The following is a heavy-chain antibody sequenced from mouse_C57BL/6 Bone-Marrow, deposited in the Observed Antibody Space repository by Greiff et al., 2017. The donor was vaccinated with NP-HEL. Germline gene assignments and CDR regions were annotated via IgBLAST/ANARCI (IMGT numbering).Heavy chain of an antibody. V-gene: IGHV1-72*01. Sequence: QVQLQQPGAELVKPGASVKLSCKASGYTFTSYWMHWVKQRPGRGLEWIGRIDPNSGGTKYNEKFKSKATLTVDKPSSTAYMQLSSLTSEDSAVYYCARFTTVVATRGYSFDYWGQGTTLTVSS. D-gene: IGHD1-1*01. CDR1: GYTFTSYW. CDR2: IDPNSGGT. J-gene: IGHJ2*01. CDR3: ARFTTVVATRGYSFDY.